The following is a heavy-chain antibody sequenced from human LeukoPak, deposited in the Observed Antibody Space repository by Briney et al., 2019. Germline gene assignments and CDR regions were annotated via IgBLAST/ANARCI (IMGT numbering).Heavy chain of an antibody. CDR2: IYYSGST. D-gene: IGHD6-19*01. CDR3: ARVTSSGWYSWFDP. Sequence: PSETLSLTCTVSGGSISSYYWSWIRQPPGEGLEWIGYIYYSGSTNYNPSLKSRVTISVDTSKNQFSLKLSSVTAADTAVYYCARVTSSGWYSWFDPWGQGTLVTVSS. V-gene: IGHV4-59*01. CDR1: GGSISSYY. J-gene: IGHJ5*02.